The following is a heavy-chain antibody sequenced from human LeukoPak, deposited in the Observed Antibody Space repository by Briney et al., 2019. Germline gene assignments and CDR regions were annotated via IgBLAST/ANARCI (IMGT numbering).Heavy chain of an antibody. CDR2: TYYSGST. Sequence: PSETLSLTCTVSGGSISSYYWSWIRQPPGKGLEWIGYTYYSGSTNYNPSLKSRVTISVDTSKNQFSLKLSSVTAADTAVYYCALSIAVAGTVAFDIWGQGTMVTVSS. J-gene: IGHJ3*02. D-gene: IGHD6-19*01. V-gene: IGHV4-59*01. CDR1: GGSISSYY. CDR3: ALSIAVAGTVAFDI.